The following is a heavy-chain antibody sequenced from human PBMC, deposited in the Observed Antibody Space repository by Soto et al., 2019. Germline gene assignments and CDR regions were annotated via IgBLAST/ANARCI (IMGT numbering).Heavy chain of an antibody. CDR3: ARDEEGGNDPDVWGPP. J-gene: IGHJ5*02. CDR1: GYRFGFYG. Sequence: QVQLVQSGAEVKTPGASVTVSCKASGYRFGFYGIYWVRQAPGQGLERLGWISAHSVHTKYQQRPQGRASLTTDTSTRTAYTQLRSLTADDTAVYYCARDEEGGNDPDVWGPPWGQGTLVIVSS. CDR2: ISAHSVHT. D-gene: IGHD3-16*01. V-gene: IGHV1-18*04.